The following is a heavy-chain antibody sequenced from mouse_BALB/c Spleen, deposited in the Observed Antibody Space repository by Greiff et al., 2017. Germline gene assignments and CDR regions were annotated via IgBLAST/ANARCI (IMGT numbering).Heavy chain of an antibody. D-gene: IGHD2-1*01. CDR2: IYPGSGST. Sequence: QVQLQQSGAELVKPGTSVKLSCKASGYNFTSYWINWVKLRPGQGLEWIGDIYPGSGSTNYNEKFKSKATLTVDTSSSTAYMQLSSLASEDSALYYCARSGKEDAMDYWGQGTSVTVSS. CDR3: ARSGKEDAMDY. J-gene: IGHJ4*01. CDR1: GYNFTSYW. V-gene: IGHV1-55*01.